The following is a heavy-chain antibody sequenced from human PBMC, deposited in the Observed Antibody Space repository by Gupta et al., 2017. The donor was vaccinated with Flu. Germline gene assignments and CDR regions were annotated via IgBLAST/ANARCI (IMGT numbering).Heavy chain of an antibody. V-gene: IGHV4-59*11. CDR1: NDSISRHS. CDR3: ARRQAAAGTSWFDP. Sequence: QVLLQESGPVLVRPSETLSLTCTVSNDSISRHSWSWLRQPAGKSLEWIGYIFYSGSTTYNPSLKSRVSISLDTSEKRFSLKMTSLTAADTAVYYCARRQAAAGTSWFDPWSQGTLVTVSS. J-gene: IGHJ5*02. CDR2: IFYSGST. D-gene: IGHD6-13*01.